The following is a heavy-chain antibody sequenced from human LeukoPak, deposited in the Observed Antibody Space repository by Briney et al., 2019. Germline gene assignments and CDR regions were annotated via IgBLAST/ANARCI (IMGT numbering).Heavy chain of an antibody. J-gene: IGHJ4*02. D-gene: IGHD2/OR15-2a*01. CDR1: GYSFTSYW. CDR2: IYPTDSDT. CDR3: AREPNINVDGVDY. Sequence: GESLKISCKGSGYSFTSYWIGWVRQMPGKGLEWMGIIYPTDSDTRYSPSFQGQVTISVDKSISTAYVQWSSLKASDTAMYYCAREPNINVDGVDYWGQGTLVTVSS. V-gene: IGHV5-51*01.